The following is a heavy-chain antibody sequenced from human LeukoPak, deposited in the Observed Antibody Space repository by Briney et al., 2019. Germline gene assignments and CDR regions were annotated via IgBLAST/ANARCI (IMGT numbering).Heavy chain of an antibody. V-gene: IGHV4-39*01. D-gene: IGHD6-19*01. Sequence: PSETLSLTCTVSGDSIRSSSYYWGWIRQPPGKGLEWIGSIYYSGSTYYNPSLKSRVSISVDTTKNQFSLKVSSVTAADTAVYYCARRRGAAVAGTIYYYGMDVWGQGTTVTVSS. CDR3: ARRRGAAVAGTIYYYGMDV. J-gene: IGHJ6*02. CDR2: IYYSGST. CDR1: GDSIRSSSYY.